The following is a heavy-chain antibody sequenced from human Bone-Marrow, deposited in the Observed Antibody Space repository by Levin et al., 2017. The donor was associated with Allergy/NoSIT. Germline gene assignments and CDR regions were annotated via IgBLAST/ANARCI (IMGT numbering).Heavy chain of an antibody. V-gene: IGHV3-30*18. Sequence: GGSLRLSCAASGFTFSSYGMHWVRQAPGKGLEWVAVISYDGSNKYYADSVKGRFTISRDNSKNTLYLQMNSLRAEDTAVYYCAKDINQPRGYGMDVWGQGTTVTVSS. D-gene: IGHD2-2*01. CDR3: AKDINQPRGYGMDV. CDR2: ISYDGSNK. CDR1: GFTFSSYG. J-gene: IGHJ6*02.